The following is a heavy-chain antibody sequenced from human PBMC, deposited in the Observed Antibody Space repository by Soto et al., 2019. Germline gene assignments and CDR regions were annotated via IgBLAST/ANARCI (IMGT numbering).Heavy chain of an antibody. J-gene: IGHJ4*02. D-gene: IGHD3-3*01. CDR3: ARDLRSEGFDY. CDR2: IHQDGSDN. Sequence: GGSLRLSCVASGFTVSNYWIAWVRQAPGKGLEWVANIHQDGSDNFYVDSVKGRFTISRDTAKNSLYLQLNSLRAEDTAVYYCARDLRSEGFDYWGRGTLVTVSS. V-gene: IGHV3-7*01. CDR1: GFTVSNYW.